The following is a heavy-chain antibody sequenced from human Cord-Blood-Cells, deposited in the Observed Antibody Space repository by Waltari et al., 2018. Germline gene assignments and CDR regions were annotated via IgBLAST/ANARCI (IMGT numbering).Heavy chain of an antibody. CDR2: INHSGTT. CDR1: GGSFSGFY. D-gene: IGHD2-15*01. J-gene: IGHJ5*02. V-gene: IGHV4-34*01. Sequence: QVQLQQLGAGLLKPSATLSLTCAVYGGSFSGFYWCWFRQPPGKGLEWFGEINHSGTTNYNPSLKRRVTISVDTSKIQFSLKLSSVTAADTAVYYCARGWWSQGFDPWGQGTLVTVSS. CDR3: ARGWWSQGFDP.